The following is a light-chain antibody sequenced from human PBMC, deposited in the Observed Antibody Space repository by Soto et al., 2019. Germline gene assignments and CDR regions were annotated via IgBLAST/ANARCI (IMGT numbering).Light chain of an antibody. CDR3: TSFTSTSTYV. V-gene: IGLV2-14*01. CDR1: SSDVGGCDC. CDR2: EVN. J-gene: IGLJ1*01. Sequence: QSALTQPASVSGSPGQSISISCTGTSSDVGGCDCVSWYQQHPGKAPKLMIYEVNNRPSGVSNRFSGSKSGNTASLTISGLQAEDEADYYCTSFTSTSTYVCGTGTKLTAL.